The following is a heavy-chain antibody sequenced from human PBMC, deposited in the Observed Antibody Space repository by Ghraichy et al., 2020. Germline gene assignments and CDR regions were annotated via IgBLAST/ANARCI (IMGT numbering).Heavy chain of an antibody. D-gene: IGHD6-19*01. CDR2: ISYDGSNK. Sequence: GGSLRLSCAASGFTFSSYGMQWVRQAPGKGLEWVAVISYDGSNKNYVDSVKGRFTISRDNSKNTLYLQMNSLRAEDTAVYYCAKAPGYGSGWYWSYLDYWGQGTLVTVSS. J-gene: IGHJ4*02. CDR1: GFTFSSYG. CDR3: AKAPGYGSGWYWSYLDY. V-gene: IGHV3-30*18.